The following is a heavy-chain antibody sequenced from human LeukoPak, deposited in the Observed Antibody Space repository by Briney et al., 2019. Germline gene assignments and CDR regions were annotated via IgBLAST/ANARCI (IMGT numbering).Heavy chain of an antibody. J-gene: IGHJ3*02. D-gene: IGHD1-14*01. CDR3: ARHYHSKSAFDI. CDR1: GGSISSGGYY. CDR2: IYYSGNT. Sequence: SETLSLTCTVSGGSISSGGYYWGWIRQHPGKGLEWIGHIYYSGNTYYNPSLKSRVIISVGTSKKQFSLQLSSVTAADTAVYYCARHYHSKSAFDIWGQGTMVTVSS. V-gene: IGHV4-31*03.